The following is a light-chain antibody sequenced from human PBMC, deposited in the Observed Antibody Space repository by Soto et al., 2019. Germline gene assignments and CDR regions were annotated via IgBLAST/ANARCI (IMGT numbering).Light chain of an antibody. CDR2: AAS. Sequence: EIVLTQSPGTLSLSPGEGATLSCRASQSVSGNYFAWYQQKPGQAPRLLIYAASSRATGIPDRFSGSGSGTEFTLTISRLEPEDFALYYCQQYGSSPYTFGQGAKLEIK. V-gene: IGKV3-20*01. CDR1: QSVSGNY. CDR3: QQYGSSPYT. J-gene: IGKJ2*01.